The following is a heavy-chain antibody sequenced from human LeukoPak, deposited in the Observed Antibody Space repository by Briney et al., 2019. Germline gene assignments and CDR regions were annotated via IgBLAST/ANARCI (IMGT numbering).Heavy chain of an antibody. CDR1: GYTFTSYG. CDR3: ARDNRGWNLPAAPDWFDP. V-gene: IGHV1-18*01. CDR2: ISAYNGNT. D-gene: IGHD2-2*01. Sequence: ASVKVSCKASGYTFTSYGISWVRQAPGQGLEWMGWISAYNGNTNYAQKLQGRVTMTTDTSTSTAYMELSSLRSEDTAVYYCARDNRGWNLPAAPDWFDPWGQGTLVTVSS. J-gene: IGHJ5*02.